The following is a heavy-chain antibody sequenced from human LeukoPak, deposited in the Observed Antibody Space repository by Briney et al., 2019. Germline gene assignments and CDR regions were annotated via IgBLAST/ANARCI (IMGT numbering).Heavy chain of an antibody. CDR1: GGSISSYY. Sequence: SETLSLTCTVSGGSISSYYWSWLRQPPGKGLEWIGYIYYSGSTNYNPSLKSRVTISVDTSKNQFSLKLSSVTAADTAVYYCARRVANSNYYYYGMDVWGQGATVTVSS. CDR3: ARRVANSNYYYYGMDV. J-gene: IGHJ6*02. V-gene: IGHV4-59*08. CDR2: IYYSGST. D-gene: IGHD3-10*01.